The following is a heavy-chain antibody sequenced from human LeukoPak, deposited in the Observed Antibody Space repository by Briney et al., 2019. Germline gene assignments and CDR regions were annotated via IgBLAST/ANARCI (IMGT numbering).Heavy chain of an antibody. J-gene: IGHJ4*02. CDR1: GGSISSYY. Sequence: SETLSLTCTVSGGSISSYYWSWIRQPPGKGLEWIGEINHSGSTNYNPSLKSRVTISVDTSKNQFSLKLSSVTAADTAVYYCARNQVVVPAAIDYWGQGTLVTVSS. CDR2: INHSGST. V-gene: IGHV4-34*01. D-gene: IGHD2-2*01. CDR3: ARNQVVVPAAIDY.